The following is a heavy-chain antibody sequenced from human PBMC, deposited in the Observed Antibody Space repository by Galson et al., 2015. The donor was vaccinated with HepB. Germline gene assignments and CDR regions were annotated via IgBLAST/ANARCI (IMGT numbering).Heavy chain of an antibody. V-gene: IGHV1-18*01. CDR2: ISPYNRDT. J-gene: IGHJ5*02. CDR1: GYTFSSYS. Sequence: SVKVSCKASGYTFSSYSITWVRQAPGQGLEWVGWISPYNRDTNYARQLQGRVTMTTDTSTNTAYMELRILRSDHTAVYYRARGELVVVINATQNNWFDPWGQGTPVTVSS. D-gene: IGHD2-15*01. CDR3: ARGELVVVINATQNNWFDP.